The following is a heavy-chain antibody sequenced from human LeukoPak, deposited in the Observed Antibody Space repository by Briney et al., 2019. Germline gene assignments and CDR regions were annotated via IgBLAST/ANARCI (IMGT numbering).Heavy chain of an antibody. D-gene: IGHD1-26*01. J-gene: IGHJ4*02. V-gene: IGHV4-59*01. CDR2: IYYSGST. CDR3: ARGHSGSKWFDY. CDR1: GGSISSYY. Sequence: SETLSLTCTVSGGSISSYYWSWIRQPPGKGLEWIGYIYYSGSTNYNPSLKSRVTISVDTSKNQFSLKLSSVTAADTAVYYCARGHSGSKWFDYWGQGTLVTVSS.